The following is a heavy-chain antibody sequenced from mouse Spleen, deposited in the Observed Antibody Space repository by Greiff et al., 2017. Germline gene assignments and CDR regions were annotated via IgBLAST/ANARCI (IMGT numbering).Heavy chain of an antibody. CDR1: GYTFTDYA. Sequence: VQLVESGAELVRPGVSVKISCKGSGYTFTDYAMHWVKQSHAKSLEWIGVISTYYGDASYNQKFKGKATMTVDKSSSTAYMERARLTSEDSAIYYCARMGKAMDYWGQGTSVTVSS. J-gene: IGHJ4*01. CDR2: ISTYYGDA. CDR3: ARMGKAMDY. V-gene: IGHV1S137*01.